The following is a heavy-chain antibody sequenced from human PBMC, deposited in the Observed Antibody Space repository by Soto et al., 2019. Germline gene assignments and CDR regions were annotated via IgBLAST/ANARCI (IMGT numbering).Heavy chain of an antibody. J-gene: IGHJ4*02. CDR3: AKAGYYYDSSGYRLFDY. Sequence: EVQLLESGGGLVQPGESLRLSCAASGFILSNYAMTWVRQAPGKGLEWVSAISGSGGSTNYADSVKGRFTISRDNSKNTLYLQMNSLRAEDTAIYYCAKAGYYYDSSGYRLFDYWGQGTLVTVSS. CDR1: GFILSNYA. D-gene: IGHD3-22*01. CDR2: ISGSGGST. V-gene: IGHV3-23*01.